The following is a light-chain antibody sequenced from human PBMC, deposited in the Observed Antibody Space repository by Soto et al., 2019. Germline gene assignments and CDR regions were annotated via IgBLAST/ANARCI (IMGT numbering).Light chain of an antibody. Sequence: TQPPATRPLSPGTGAILSSSARQSVSSNLAWYQQKPGQAPRLLIYDASNRATGIPARFSGSGSGTDFTLTISSLEPEDFAVYYCQQRSNWPLTFGHGTKVDIK. V-gene: IGKV3-11*01. CDR2: DAS. CDR1: QSVSSN. J-gene: IGKJ1*01. CDR3: QQRSNWPLT.